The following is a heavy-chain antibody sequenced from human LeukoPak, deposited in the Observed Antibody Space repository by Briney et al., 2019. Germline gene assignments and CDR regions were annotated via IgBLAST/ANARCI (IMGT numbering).Heavy chain of an antibody. CDR3: AREPSGYCSGGSCYDWLDP. CDR1: GGTFSSYA. D-gene: IGHD2-15*01. J-gene: IGHJ5*02. CDR2: IIPIFGTA. V-gene: IGHV1-69*13. Sequence: ASVKVSCKASGGTFSSYAISWVRQAPGQGLEWMGGIIPIFGTANYAQKFQGRVTITADESTSTAYMELSSLRSEDTAVYYCAREPSGYCSGGSCYDWLDPWGQGTLVTVSS.